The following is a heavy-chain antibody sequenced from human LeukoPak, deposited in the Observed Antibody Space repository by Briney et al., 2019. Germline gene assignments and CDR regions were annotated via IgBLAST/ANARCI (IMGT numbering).Heavy chain of an antibody. J-gene: IGHJ4*02. D-gene: IGHD3-10*01. CDR3: AREGYYGSGSPPSLYFDY. CDR1: GFTFSNAY. CDR2: TSSDLNVK. V-gene: IGHV3-30*03. Sequence: GGSLRLSCAASGFTFSNAYMNWVRQAPGKGLEWVAVTSSDLNVKLYADSVKGRFTISRDNSRSTLYLQMNSLRPEDTAIYYCAREGYYGSGSPPSLYFDYWGQGTLVTVSS.